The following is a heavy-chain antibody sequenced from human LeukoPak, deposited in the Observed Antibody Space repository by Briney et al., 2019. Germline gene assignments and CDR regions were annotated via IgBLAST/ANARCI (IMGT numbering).Heavy chain of an antibody. V-gene: IGHV1-2*04. D-gene: IGHD5-24*01. CDR1: GYTFTGYY. J-gene: IGHJ6*02. Sequence: EASVKVSCKASGYTFTGYYMHWVRQAPGQGLEWMGWINPNSGGTNYTQKFQGWVTMTRDTSISTAYMELSRLRSDDTAVYYCARAPVEMATIDYYYYGMDVWGQGTTVTVSS. CDR2: INPNSGGT. CDR3: ARAPVEMATIDYYYYGMDV.